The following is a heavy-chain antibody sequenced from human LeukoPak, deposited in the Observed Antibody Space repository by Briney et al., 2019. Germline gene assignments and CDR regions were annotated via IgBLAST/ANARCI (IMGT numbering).Heavy chain of an antibody. CDR1: GGSFSGYY. CDR3: ARAPWVVITYFDY. D-gene: IGHD3-22*01. CDR2: INHSGST. V-gene: IGHV4-34*01. Sequence: PSETLSLTCAVYGGSFSGYYWSWIRQPPGKGLEWIGEINHSGSTNYNLSLKSRVTISVDTSKNQFSLKLSSVTAADTAVYYCARAPWVVITYFDYWGQGTLVTVSS. J-gene: IGHJ4*02.